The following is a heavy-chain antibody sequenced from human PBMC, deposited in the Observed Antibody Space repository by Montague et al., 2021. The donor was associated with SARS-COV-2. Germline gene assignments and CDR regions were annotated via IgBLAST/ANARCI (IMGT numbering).Heavy chain of an antibody. V-gene: IGHV3-23*03. J-gene: IGHJ6*02. D-gene: IGHD3-10*01. CDR3: AKDIAVLGELSYYYGMDV. CDR1: GFTFGNYA. Sequence: SLRLSCAASGFTFGNYAMNWVRQAPGKGLEWVSIIYSGGNTIDYAESVKGRFTISRDNSKNTLYPQMNSLRAEDTAVYYCAKDIAVLGELSYYYGMDVWGQGTTVTVSS. CDR2: IYSGGNTI.